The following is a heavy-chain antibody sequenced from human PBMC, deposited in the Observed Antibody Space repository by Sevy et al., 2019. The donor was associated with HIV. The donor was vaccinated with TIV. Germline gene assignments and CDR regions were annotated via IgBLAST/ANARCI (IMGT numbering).Heavy chain of an antibody. J-gene: IGHJ6*02. V-gene: IGHV3-21*01. CDR2: ISNSCSYI. CDR3: ASEKEQLVLWPYYGMDV. CDR1: GLRFSNYN. Sequence: GGSLRLSCAASGLRFSNYNMNWVRQAPGQGLEWVACISNSCSYIYYVDSVKGRFTISRDNAKNSLYLQMNSLRAEDTAVYYCASEKEQLVLWPYYGMDVWGQGTTVTVSS. D-gene: IGHD6-13*01.